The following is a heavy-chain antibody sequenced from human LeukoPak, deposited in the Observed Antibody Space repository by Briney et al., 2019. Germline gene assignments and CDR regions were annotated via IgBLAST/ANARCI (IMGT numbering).Heavy chain of an antibody. D-gene: IGHD3-10*01. V-gene: IGHV3-23*01. Sequence: GGSLRLSCAASGFTFSSYAMSWVRQAPGKGLEWVSAISGSGGSTYYADSVKGRFTISRDNSKNTLYLQMNSLRAEATAVYYCAKDQGSGYDYYYYYGMDVWGQGTTVTVSS. CDR1: GFTFSSYA. J-gene: IGHJ6*02. CDR3: AKDQGSGYDYYYYYGMDV. CDR2: ISGSGGST.